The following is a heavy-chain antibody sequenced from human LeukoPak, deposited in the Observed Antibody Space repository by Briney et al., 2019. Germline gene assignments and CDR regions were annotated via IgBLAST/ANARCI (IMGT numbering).Heavy chain of an antibody. J-gene: IGHJ4*02. CDR2: IKSDGGST. Sequence: PGRSLRLSCAASGFTFSSYWMHWVRQAPGKGLVWVSRIKSDGGSTSYADSVKGRFTISRDNAKNTLYLQMNNLRAEDTAVYYCARAYGMRLWGQGTLVTVSS. V-gene: IGHV3-74*01. D-gene: IGHD2-8*01. CDR1: GFTFSSYW. CDR3: ARAYGMRL.